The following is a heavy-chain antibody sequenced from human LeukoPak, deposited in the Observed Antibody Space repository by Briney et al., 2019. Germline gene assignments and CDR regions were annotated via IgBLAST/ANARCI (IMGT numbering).Heavy chain of an antibody. CDR3: ATETIGRHYDY. Sequence: GGSLRLSCAASGFTFSSCGFNWVRQAPAKGLEWVSSIGPTGTDRYYADPVRGRFTISRDNAKNSMYLQMDSLRDEDTAVYYCATETIGRHYDYWGQGTLLTVSS. V-gene: IGHV3-21*01. J-gene: IGHJ4*02. D-gene: IGHD1-14*01. CDR1: GFTFSSCG. CDR2: IGPTGTDR.